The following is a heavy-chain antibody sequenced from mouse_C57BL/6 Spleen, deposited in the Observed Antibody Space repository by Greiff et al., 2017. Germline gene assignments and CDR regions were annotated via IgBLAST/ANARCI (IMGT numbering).Heavy chain of an antibody. CDR2: IYPGDGDT. CDR1: GYAFSSYW. CDR3: ARGGLYSNYEEGAMDY. D-gene: IGHD2-5*01. J-gene: IGHJ4*01. Sequence: QVQLHQSGAELVKPGASVKISCKASGYAFSSYWMNWVKQRPGKGLEWIGQIYPGDGDTNYNGKFKGKATLTADKSSSTAYMQLSSLTSEDSAVYFCARGGLYSNYEEGAMDYWGQGTSVTVSS. V-gene: IGHV1-80*01.